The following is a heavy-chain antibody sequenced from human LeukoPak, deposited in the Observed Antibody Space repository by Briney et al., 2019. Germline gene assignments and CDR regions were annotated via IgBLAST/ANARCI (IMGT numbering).Heavy chain of an antibody. D-gene: IGHD6-13*01. CDR3: ARLIQQSDAFDI. CDR1: GGSISSYY. J-gene: IGHJ3*02. Sequence: SETLSLTCTVSGGSISSYYWSWIRQPAGKGLEWIGYIYYSGSTNYNPSLKSRVTISVDTSKNQFSLKLSSVTAADTAVYYCARLIQQSDAFDIWGQGTMVTVSS. V-gene: IGHV4-59*08. CDR2: IYYSGST.